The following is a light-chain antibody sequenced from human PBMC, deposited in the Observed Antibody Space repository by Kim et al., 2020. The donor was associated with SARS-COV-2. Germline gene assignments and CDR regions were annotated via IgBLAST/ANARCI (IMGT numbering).Light chain of an antibody. CDR1: QDISNY. V-gene: IGKV1-27*01. CDR2: AAS. Sequence: DIQMTQSPSSLSASVGDRVTITCRASQDISNYLAWFQLKPGKAPKLLIYAASALQPGVPSRFSGSGSGTDFTLTVTSLQPEDVATYYCEKGDSAPWTFGQGTKVELK. J-gene: IGKJ1*01. CDR3: EKGDSAPWT.